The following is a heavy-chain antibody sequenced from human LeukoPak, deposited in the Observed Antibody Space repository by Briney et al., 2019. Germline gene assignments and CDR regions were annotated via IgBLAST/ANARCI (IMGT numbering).Heavy chain of an antibody. V-gene: IGHV4-39*07. J-gene: IGHJ6*02. CDR3: AVSPAASPYYYGMDV. CDR1: GGSISSSSYY. D-gene: IGHD2-2*01. Sequence: SETLSLTCTVSGGSISSSSYYWGWIRQPPGTGLEWIGSIYYSGSTYYNPSLKSRVTISVDTSKNQFSLKLSSVTAADTAVYYCAVSPAASPYYYGMDVWGQGTTVTVSS. CDR2: IYYSGST.